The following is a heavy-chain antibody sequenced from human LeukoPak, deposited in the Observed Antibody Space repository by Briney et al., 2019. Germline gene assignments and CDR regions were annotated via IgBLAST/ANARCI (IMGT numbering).Heavy chain of an antibody. V-gene: IGHV3-48*03. CDR3: ASELWFGESNALDT. CDR1: GFDFKTYE. CDR2: ISGKNTI. D-gene: IGHD3-10*01. Sequence: GGALRLSCAASGFDFKTYEMNWVRQAPGKGLEWISYISGKNTINYADSVEGRFNISRDNTKNSLYLQMNSLRAEDTAVYYCASELWFGESNALDTWGQGTVVTVSS. J-gene: IGHJ3*02.